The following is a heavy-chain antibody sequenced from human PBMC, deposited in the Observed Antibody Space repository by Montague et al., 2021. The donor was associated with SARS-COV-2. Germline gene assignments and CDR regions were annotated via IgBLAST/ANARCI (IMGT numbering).Heavy chain of an antibody. CDR3: PRSGGPVTTVTYLY. CDR1: GGSICTIVNF. Sequence: SETLSLTCTFSGGSICTIVNFWGWLRQPPGNGLEWIGSISYTGSTYHYPSLKSRVTMSVDTSKNQLSLKLNSVTAADTAVYYCPRSGGPVTTVTYLYWGQGTLVTVSS. V-gene: IGHV4-39*07. D-gene: IGHD4-11*01. CDR2: ISYTGST. J-gene: IGHJ4*02.